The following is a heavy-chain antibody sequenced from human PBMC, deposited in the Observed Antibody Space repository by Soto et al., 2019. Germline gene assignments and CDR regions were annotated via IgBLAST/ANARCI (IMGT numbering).Heavy chain of an antibody. CDR2: INPSGGST. CDR3: ARDPAVAGTDYYYYYGMDV. J-gene: IGHJ6*02. D-gene: IGHD6-19*01. Sequence: QVQLVQSGAEVKKPGASVKVSCKASGYTFTSYYMHWVRQAPGQGLEWMGIINPSGGSTSYAQKCQGRVTMTRDTSTSTVYMELSSLRSEDTAVYYCARDPAVAGTDYYYYYGMDVWGQGTTVTVSS. CDR1: GYTFTSYY. V-gene: IGHV1-46*01.